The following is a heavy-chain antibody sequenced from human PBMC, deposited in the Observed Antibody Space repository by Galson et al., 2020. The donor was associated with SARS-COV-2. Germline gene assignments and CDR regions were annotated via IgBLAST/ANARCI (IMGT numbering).Heavy chain of an antibody. D-gene: IGHD3-10*01. CDR1: GFNFNHFA. J-gene: IGHJ6*03. Sequence: GGSLRLSCAGSGFNFNHFAMIWVRQAPGKGLEWVADVSGTGGSTNYADSVMGRFTISRDNSKNTLYLEMNNLRADDTAVYYCAKGAGFGELRGGRDYYYYYMDVWGKGTTVTVS. V-gene: IGHV3-23*01. CDR2: VSGTGGST. CDR3: AKGAGFGELRGGRDYYYYYMDV.